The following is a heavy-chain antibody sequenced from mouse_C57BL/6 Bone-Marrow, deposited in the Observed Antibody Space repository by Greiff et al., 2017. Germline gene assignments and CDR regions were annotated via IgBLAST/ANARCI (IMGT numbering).Heavy chain of an antibody. CDR3: AGTRSYDGSSYGYFDV. D-gene: IGHD1-1*01. CDR2: MNPNNGGT. Sequence: VQLQQSGPELVKPGASVMIPCKASGYTFTDYNMDWVKQSHGKSLEWIWDMNPNNGGTIYYQKSNGKATLTVDKSSSRAYMELRSLTSEDTAVYDGAGTRSYDGSSYGYFDVWGTGTTVTVSS. J-gene: IGHJ1*03. CDR1: GYTFTDYN. V-gene: IGHV1-18*01.